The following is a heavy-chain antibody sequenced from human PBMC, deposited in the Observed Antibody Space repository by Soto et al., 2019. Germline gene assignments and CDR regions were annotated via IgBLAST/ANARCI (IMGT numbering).Heavy chain of an antibody. J-gene: IGHJ3*02. CDR3: ASLMITFGGVIVITGAFDI. CDR1: GFTFSSYA. CDR2: ISYDGSNK. V-gene: IGHV3-30-3*01. D-gene: IGHD3-16*02. Sequence: VQLLESGGDLVQPGGSLRLSCAASGFTFSSYAMHWVRQAPGKGLEWVAVISYDGSNKYYADSVKGRFTISRDNSKNTLYLQMNSLRAEDTAVYYCASLMITFGGVIVITGAFDIWGQGTMVTVSS.